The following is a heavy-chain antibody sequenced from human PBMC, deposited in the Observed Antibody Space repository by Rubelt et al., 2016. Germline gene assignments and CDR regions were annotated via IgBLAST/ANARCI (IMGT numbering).Heavy chain of an antibody. Sequence: QLQLQESGPGLVKPSETLSLTCTVSGGSISSSSYYWGWIRQPPGKGLEWIGRISTRGSTNYNSSLQSRVPISLTTPKNQFSVKLSSVTAADTAVYDCARVHEITSSIGWFDPWGQGILVTVSS. D-gene: IGHD6-13*01. CDR1: GGSISSSSYY. CDR2: ISTRGST. J-gene: IGHJ5*02. CDR3: ARVHEITSSIGWFDP. V-gene: IGHV4-39*07.